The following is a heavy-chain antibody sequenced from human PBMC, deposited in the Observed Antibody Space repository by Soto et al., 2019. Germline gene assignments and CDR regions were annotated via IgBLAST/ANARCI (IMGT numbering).Heavy chain of an antibody. V-gene: IGHV3-30*18. D-gene: IGHD5-12*01. CDR3: AKDTATAITSYYFYGMDV. Sequence: QMQLVESGGGVVQPGRSLRVSCEASGFIFSTYGMHWVRQAPGKGLEWVAVISYDGRNKYYADSVRGRFTISRDNSKNTRHLQMNSLRGEDTGVYYCAKDTATAITSYYFYGMDVWGQGTTVTVSS. CDR2: ISYDGRNK. J-gene: IGHJ6*02. CDR1: GFIFSTYG.